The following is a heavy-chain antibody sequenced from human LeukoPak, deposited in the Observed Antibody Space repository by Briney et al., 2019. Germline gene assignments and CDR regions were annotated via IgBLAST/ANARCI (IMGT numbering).Heavy chain of an antibody. CDR2: IKPNGGST. Sequence: ASVKVSCKASGYTFTSYYMHWVRQAPGQGLEWMGIIKPNGGSTSYAQKFQGRVTMTRDTSTSTVYMELSSLRSEDTAVYYCARDLAGSSSWLRRPYDYWGQGTLVTVSS. D-gene: IGHD6-13*01. V-gene: IGHV1-46*01. J-gene: IGHJ4*02. CDR1: GYTFTSYY. CDR3: ARDLAGSSSWLRRPYDY.